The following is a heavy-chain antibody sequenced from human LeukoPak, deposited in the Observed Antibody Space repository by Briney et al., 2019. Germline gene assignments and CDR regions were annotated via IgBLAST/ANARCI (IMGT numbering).Heavy chain of an antibody. CDR2: IYYSGST. J-gene: IGHJ4*02. CDR1: GGSINSYY. D-gene: IGHD6-19*01. V-gene: IGHV4-59*01. CDR3: ARDSSGWSYFDY. Sequence: SETLSLTCTISGGSINSYYWSRIRQPPGKGLEYIGYIYYSGSTNYNPSLKSRVTISVDTSKNQFSLKLSSVTAADTAVYYCARDSSGWSYFDYWGQGTLVTVSS.